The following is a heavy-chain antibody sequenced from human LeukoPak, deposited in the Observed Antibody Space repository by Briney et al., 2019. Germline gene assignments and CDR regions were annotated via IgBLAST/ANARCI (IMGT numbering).Heavy chain of an antibody. CDR1: GYTFTSYY. D-gene: IGHD1-14*01. CDR3: ARITPPIYYYYYYMDV. Sequence: ASVKVSCKASGYTFTSYYMHWVRQAPGQGLEWMGIINPSGGSTSYAQKFQGRVTMTRDTSTSTVYMELSSLRSEDTAVYYCARITPPIYYYYYYMDVWGKGTTVTVSS. CDR2: INPSGGST. V-gene: IGHV1-46*01. J-gene: IGHJ6*03.